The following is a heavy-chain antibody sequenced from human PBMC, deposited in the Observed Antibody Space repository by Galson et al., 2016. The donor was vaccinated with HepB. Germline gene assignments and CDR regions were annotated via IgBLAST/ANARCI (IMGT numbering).Heavy chain of an antibody. D-gene: IGHD1-26*01. CDR2: IGNKTSNYET. V-gene: IGHV3-73*01. J-gene: IGHJ1*01. Sequence: SLRLSCATSGFTFSVSAIHWVRQPSGKGLEWVGLIGNKTSNYETSYAASLKGRFTISRDASKNTAYLEMNSLDIEDTAVYCCTRLNYYDPPPSWGQGVRVTVSS. CDR1: GFTFSVSA. CDR3: TRLNYYDPPPS.